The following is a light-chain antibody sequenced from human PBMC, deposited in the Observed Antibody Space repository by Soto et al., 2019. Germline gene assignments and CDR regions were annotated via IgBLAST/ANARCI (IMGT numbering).Light chain of an antibody. J-gene: IGKJ4*01. CDR2: GAS. V-gene: IGKV3-20*01. Sequence: EVVLTQSPGTLSLSPGERAPLSCRASQSVSSSYLAWYQQKPGQAPRLLIYGASSRATGIPDRFSGSGSGTDFTLTISRLEPEDFAVYYCQQYGSSLLTFGGGTKVDIK. CDR3: QQYGSSLLT. CDR1: QSVSSSY.